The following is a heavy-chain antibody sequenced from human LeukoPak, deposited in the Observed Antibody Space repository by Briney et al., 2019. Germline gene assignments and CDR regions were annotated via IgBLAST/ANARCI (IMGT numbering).Heavy chain of an antibody. Sequence: SETLSLTCTVSGGSISSYYWSWLRQPPGKGLEWIGYIYYSGSTNYNPSLKSRVTISVDTSKNQFSLKLSSVTAADTAVYYCARSSDHCSSTSCSTPFDYWGQGTLVTVSS. CDR2: IYYSGST. D-gene: IGHD2-2*01. CDR3: ARSSDHCSSTSCSTPFDY. CDR1: GGSISSYY. V-gene: IGHV4-59*01. J-gene: IGHJ4*02.